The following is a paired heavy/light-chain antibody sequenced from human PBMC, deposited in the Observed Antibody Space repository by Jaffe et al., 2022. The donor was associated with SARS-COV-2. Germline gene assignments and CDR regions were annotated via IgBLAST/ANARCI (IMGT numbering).Light chain of an antibody. J-gene: IGKJ2*01. Sequence: DIVMTQSPDSLAVSLGERATINCKSSQSVLYSSNNKNYLAWYQQKPGQPPKLLIYWASTRESGVPDRFSGSGSGTDFTLTISSLQAEDVAVYYCQQYYSTPPRYTFGQGTKLEIK. CDR1: QSVLYSSNNKNY. V-gene: IGKV4-1*01. CDR3: QQYYSTPPRYT. CDR2: WAS.
Heavy chain of an antibody. D-gene: IGHD6-6*01. Sequence: QVQLVESGGGVVQPGRSLRLSCAASGFTFSSYAMHWVRQAPGKGLEWVAVISYDGSNKYYADSVKGRFTISRDNSKNTLYLQMNSLRAEDTAVYYCATEPRGGIAARVGAFDIWGQGTMVTVSS. J-gene: IGHJ3*02. CDR2: ISYDGSNK. V-gene: IGHV3-30-3*01. CDR1: GFTFSSYA. CDR3: ATEPRGGIAARVGAFDI.